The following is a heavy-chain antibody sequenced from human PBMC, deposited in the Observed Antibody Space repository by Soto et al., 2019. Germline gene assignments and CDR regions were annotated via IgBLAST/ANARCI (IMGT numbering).Heavy chain of an antibody. CDR1: GFTFSSYS. V-gene: IGHV3-21*01. D-gene: IGHD6-13*01. Sequence: GGSLRLSCAASGFTFSSYSMNWVRQAPGKGLGWVSSISSSSSYIYYADSVKGRFTISRDNAKNSLYLQMNSLRAEDTAVYYCARADSSSWYYYYYMDVWGKGTTVTVSS. CDR2: ISSSSSYI. CDR3: ARADSSSWYYYYYMDV. J-gene: IGHJ6*03.